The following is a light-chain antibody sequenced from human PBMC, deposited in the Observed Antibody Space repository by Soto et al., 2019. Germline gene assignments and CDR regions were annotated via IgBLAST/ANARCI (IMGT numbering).Light chain of an antibody. V-gene: IGKV1D-13*01. CDR1: QDISSG. Sequence: AIQLTQSPSSLSASVGDRLTITCRASQDISSGLAWYQQKPGRAPKLLIYDASTLVSGVPSRFSGAGSGTAFTLSISSLQPEDFAIYYCQQFNNYPLTFGGGTKVEIK. CDR2: DAS. J-gene: IGKJ4*01. CDR3: QQFNNYPLT.